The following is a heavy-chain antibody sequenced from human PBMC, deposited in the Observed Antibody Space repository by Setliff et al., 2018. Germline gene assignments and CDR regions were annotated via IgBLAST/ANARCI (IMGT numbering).Heavy chain of an antibody. D-gene: IGHD3-10*01. CDR2: ISGGDGNT. V-gene: IGHV1-3*01. Sequence: ASVKVSCKASGYIFAGYYMHWVRQTPGQGLEWMGWISGGDGNTKYSKQFQGRLTLTRDTSANTAYMELSTLTSEDTAVYYCARLFQGYDYYKKFDSWGQGTLVTVSS. J-gene: IGHJ4*02. CDR1: GYIFAGYY. CDR3: ARLFQGYDYYKKFDS.